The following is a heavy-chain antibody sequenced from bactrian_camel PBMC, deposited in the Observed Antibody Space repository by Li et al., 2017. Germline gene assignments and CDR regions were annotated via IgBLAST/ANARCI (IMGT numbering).Heavy chain of an antibody. CDR3: EPLGGTWSSREACLDY. CDR2: ISADGST. D-gene: IGHD7*01. V-gene: IGHV3S53*01. CDR1: GFTSNRCG. J-gene: IGHJ4*01. Sequence: HVQLVESGGGSVQAGETLRLSCTAPGFTSNRCGMDWYRQAAGEQREWVSSISADGSTTYADSVKGRFALSKDKAKDTVYLQMNSLKPEDTAMYSCEPLGGTWSSREACLDYWGQGTQVTVS.